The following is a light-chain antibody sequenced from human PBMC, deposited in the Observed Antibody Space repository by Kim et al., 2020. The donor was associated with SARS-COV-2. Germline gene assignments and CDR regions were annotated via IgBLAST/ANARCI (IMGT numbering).Light chain of an antibody. CDR3: QQYDVYPRT. V-gene: IGKV1-16*01. Sequence: ASVEDRVIISCRASPGIANNLAGFQQKQGKAPKSLIYAASSLESGVPSRFSGSGSGTDFILTISGLRPEDYATYYCQQYDVYPRTFGQGTKVDIK. CDR1: PGIANN. J-gene: IGKJ1*01. CDR2: AAS.